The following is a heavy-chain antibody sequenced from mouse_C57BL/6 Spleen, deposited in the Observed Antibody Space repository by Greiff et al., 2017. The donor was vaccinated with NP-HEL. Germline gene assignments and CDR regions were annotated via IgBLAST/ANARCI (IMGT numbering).Heavy chain of an antibody. CDR2: ISSGGSYT. Sequence: EVKLMESGGDLVKPGGSLKLSCAASGFTFSSYGMSWVRQTPDKRLEWVATISSGGSYTYYPDSVKGRFTISRDNAKNTLYLQMSSLKSEDTAMYYCARQSYDGNSFAYWGQGTLVTVYA. D-gene: IGHD2-10*01. J-gene: IGHJ3*01. CDR1: GFTFSSYG. V-gene: IGHV5-6*01. CDR3: ARQSYDGNSFAY.